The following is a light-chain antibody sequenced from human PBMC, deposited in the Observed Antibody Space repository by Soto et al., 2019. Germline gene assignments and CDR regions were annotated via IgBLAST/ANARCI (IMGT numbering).Light chain of an antibody. CDR1: QSIFYSSSNKNY. J-gene: IGKJ1*01. CDR3: QQYYNTPPT. Sequence: DIVMTQSPDSLAVSLGERATINCKSSQSIFYSSSNKNYLAWYQQKPGQPPNLLIYWASTRESGVPDRFSGSGSGTDFTLTISSLQAEDVAFYYCQQYYNTPPTFGQGTKVEI. CDR2: WAS. V-gene: IGKV4-1*01.